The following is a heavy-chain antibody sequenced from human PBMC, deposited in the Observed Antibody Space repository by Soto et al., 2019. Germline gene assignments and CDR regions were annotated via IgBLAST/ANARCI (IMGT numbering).Heavy chain of an antibody. CDR2: IIPIFGTV. J-gene: IGHJ5*02. CDR3: ASGSRGVKYNWFDP. Sequence: SVKVSCKASGGTFSSYAISWVRQAPGQGLEWMGGIIPIFGTVNYAQKFQGRVTITADKSTSTAYMELSSLRSEDTAVYYCASGSRGVKYNWFDPWGQGTLVTVSS. CDR1: GGTFSSYA. D-gene: IGHD3-10*01. V-gene: IGHV1-69*06.